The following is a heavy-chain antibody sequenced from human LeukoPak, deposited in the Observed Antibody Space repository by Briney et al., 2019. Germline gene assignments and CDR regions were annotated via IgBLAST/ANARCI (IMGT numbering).Heavy chain of an antibody. CDR3: AKDGSTVYYYYMDV. V-gene: IGHV3-30*02. CDR2: IRYDGSNK. Sequence: VGSLRLSCAASGFTFSSYGMHWVRQAPGKGLEWVAFIRYDGSNKYYADSVKGRFTISRDNSKNTLYLQMNSLRAEDTAVYYCAKDGSTVYYYYMDVWGKGTTVTVSS. J-gene: IGHJ6*03. D-gene: IGHD4-17*01. CDR1: GFTFSSYG.